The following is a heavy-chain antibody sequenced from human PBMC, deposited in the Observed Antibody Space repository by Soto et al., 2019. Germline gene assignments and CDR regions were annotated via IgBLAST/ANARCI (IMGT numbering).Heavy chain of an antibody. Sequence: GGSLRLSCAASGFTFSSYGMHWVRQAPGKGLEWVAVIWYDGSNKYYADSVKGRFTISRDNSKNTLYLQMNSLRAQDTAVYYCAKLGSGYYTGLYFDYWGPGTLVTVSS. CDR2: IWYDGSNK. CDR1: GFTFSSYG. J-gene: IGHJ4*02. CDR3: AKLGSGYYTGLYFDY. V-gene: IGHV3-33*06. D-gene: IGHD3-3*01.